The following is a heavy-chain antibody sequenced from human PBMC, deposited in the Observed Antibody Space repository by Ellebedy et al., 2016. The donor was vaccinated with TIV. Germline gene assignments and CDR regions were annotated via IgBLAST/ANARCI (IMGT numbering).Heavy chain of an antibody. CDR3: ARTRGSSSVELDP. CDR2: INSNSGGT. Sequence: ASVKVSCKASGYTFTGYFVHWVRQAPGQGLEWMGWINSNSGGTNYEQKFQGRVSMTRDTSISTAYMELSSLKFDDTAIYYCARTRGSSSVELDPWGQGTLVTVSS. CDR1: GYTFTGYF. J-gene: IGHJ5*02. V-gene: IGHV1-2*02. D-gene: IGHD6-6*01.